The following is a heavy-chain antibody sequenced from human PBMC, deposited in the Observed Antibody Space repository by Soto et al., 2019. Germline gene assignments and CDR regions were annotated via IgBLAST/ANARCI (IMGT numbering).Heavy chain of an antibody. CDR3: ASSERLTYYYYMDV. CDR2: IYYSGST. V-gene: IGHV4-59*01. CDR1: GGSISSYY. D-gene: IGHD3-9*01. J-gene: IGHJ6*03. Sequence: SETLSLTCTVAGGSISSYYWSWIRQPPGKGLEWIGYIYYSGSTNYNPSLKSRVTISVDTSKNQFSLKLSSVTAADTAVYYCASSERLTYYYYMDVSGKGTTVTVS.